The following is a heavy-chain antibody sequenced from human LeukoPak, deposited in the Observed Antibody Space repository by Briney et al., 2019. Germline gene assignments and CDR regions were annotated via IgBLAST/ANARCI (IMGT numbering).Heavy chain of an antibody. CDR2: INHSGST. CDR1: GGSFSGYY. D-gene: IGHD6-19*01. J-gene: IGHJ4*02. Sequence: SETLSLTCAVYGGSFSGYYWGWIRQPPGKGLEWIGEINHSGSTNYNPSLKSRVTISVDTSKNQFSLKLSSVTAADTAVYYCARRLDGSGWYDDYWGQGTLVTVSS. V-gene: IGHV4-34*01. CDR3: ARRLDGSGWYDDY.